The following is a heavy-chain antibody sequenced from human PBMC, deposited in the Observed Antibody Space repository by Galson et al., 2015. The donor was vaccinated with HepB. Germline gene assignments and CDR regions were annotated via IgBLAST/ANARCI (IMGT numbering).Heavy chain of an antibody. CDR3: TRPGDEMGDY. J-gene: IGHJ4*02. CDR1: GFSFSDSA. D-gene: IGHD5-24*01. V-gene: IGHV3-73*01. CDR2: VRSRANSYAT. Sequence: SLRLSCAASGFSFSDSAMHWVRQASGKGLEWVGRVRSRANSYATEYASSVKGRFTISRDDSKNTSYLQMNSLKTEDTAVYYCTRPGDEMGDYWGQGTLVTVSS.